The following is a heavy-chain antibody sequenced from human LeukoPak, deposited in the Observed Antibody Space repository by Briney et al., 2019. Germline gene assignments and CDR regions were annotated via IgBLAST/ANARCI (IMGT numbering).Heavy chain of an antibody. Sequence: GGSLRLSCAASGFTFSSYAMHWVRQAPGKGLEWVAVISYDGSNKYYADSVKGRFTISRDNSKNTLYLQMNSLRAEGTAVYYCARALGGYCSSTSCYTGWFDPWGQGTLVTVSS. J-gene: IGHJ5*02. V-gene: IGHV3-30-3*01. D-gene: IGHD2-2*02. CDR2: ISYDGSNK. CDR3: ARALGGYCSSTSCYTGWFDP. CDR1: GFTFSSYA.